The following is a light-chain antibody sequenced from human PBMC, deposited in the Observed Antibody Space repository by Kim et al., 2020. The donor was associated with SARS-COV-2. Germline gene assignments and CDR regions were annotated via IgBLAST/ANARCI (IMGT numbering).Light chain of an antibody. V-gene: IGKV1-33*01. CDR2: DAS. CDR3: QHYYNLPYT. Sequence: ASVGDRVTITCQASEDISKSLNWYQQKPGKAPKVLIYDASSLETGVSSRFSGSGSGTDFTFTISSLQPEDIATYYCQHYYNLPYTFGQGTKVDIK. J-gene: IGKJ2*01. CDR1: EDISKS.